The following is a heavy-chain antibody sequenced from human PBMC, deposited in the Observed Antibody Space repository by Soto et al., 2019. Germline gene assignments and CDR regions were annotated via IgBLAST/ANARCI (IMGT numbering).Heavy chain of an antibody. V-gene: IGHV4-59*01. CDR1: GGSISSYY. CDR2: IYYSGSS. J-gene: IGHJ3*01. Sequence: QVQLQESGPGLVKPSETLSLTCPVPGGSISSYYWSWIRQPPGKGLEWIGYIYYSGSSNYNPSLDCRFSRSGYSSLYCCSLTLTSLSAADTAVYYCAWRYGSAFDFWGQGTMVTVSS. D-gene: IGHD3-10*01. CDR3: AWRYGSAFDF.